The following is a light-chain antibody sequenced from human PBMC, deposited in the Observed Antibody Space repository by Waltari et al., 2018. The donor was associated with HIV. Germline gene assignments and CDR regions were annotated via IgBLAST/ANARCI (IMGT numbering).Light chain of an antibody. CDR3: QTWDTGVRV. Sequence: QLVLTQSPSASASLGASVKLTCTLSSGHTTYAIAWHQQQPGTGPRYLMKLNSAGSHSKGDGIPDRFSGSSSGAGRYRTISSLQSEDEADYYCQTWDTGVRVFGGGTKLTVL. CDR1: SGHTTYA. CDR2: LNSAGSH. J-gene: IGLJ3*02. V-gene: IGLV4-69*01.